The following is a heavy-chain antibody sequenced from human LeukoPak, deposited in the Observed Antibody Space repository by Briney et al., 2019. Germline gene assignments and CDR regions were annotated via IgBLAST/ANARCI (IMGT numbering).Heavy chain of an antibody. CDR1: GYTFTSYD. J-gene: IGHJ4*02. CDR3: ARDTYYYDSSGYYHRVPDLGYFDY. CDR2: MNPNSGNT. D-gene: IGHD3-22*01. V-gene: IGHV1-8*03. Sequence: ASVKVSCKASGYTFTSYDINWVRQATGQGLEWMGWMNPNSGNTGYAQKFQGRVTITRNTSISTAYMELSSLRSEDTAVYYCARDTYYYDSSGYYHRVPDLGYFDYWGQGTLVTVSS.